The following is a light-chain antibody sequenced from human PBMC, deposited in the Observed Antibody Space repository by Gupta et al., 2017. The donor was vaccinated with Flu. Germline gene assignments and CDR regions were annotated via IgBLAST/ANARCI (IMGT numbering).Light chain of an antibody. Sequence: DILLTPSPATLSSSPGDRATLSCRASPSVSRYLAWYQQKPCQAPRLLIYDASTRATGIPARVRGSGSGTDFTLTISSLGPEDDAVDECQQRRNGRSLTFGGGTKVEIK. CDR1: PSVSRY. CDR3: QQRRNGRSLT. V-gene: IGKV3-11*01. CDR2: DAS. J-gene: IGKJ4*01.